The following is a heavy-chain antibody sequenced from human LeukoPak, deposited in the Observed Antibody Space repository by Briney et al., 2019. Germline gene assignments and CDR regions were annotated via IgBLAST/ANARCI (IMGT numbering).Heavy chain of an antibody. J-gene: IGHJ6*02. Sequence: PGGSLRLSCVASGFTSSRDGVCWVRPAPGEGLGWGAATWYDGSNKYYADYVKGRFTISRDNSKNTLYLQMNSLRAEDTAVYYCARGGRLLAVAGPNDGMDVWGQGTTVTVSS. V-gene: IGHV3-33*07. CDR1: GFTSSRDG. CDR3: ARGGRLLAVAGPNDGMDV. CDR2: TWYDGSNK. D-gene: IGHD6-19*01.